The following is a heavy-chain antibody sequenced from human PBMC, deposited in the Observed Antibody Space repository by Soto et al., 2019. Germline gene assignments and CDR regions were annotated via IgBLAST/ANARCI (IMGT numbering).Heavy chain of an antibody. CDR1: GFTFDDYG. Sequence: GGSLRLSCAASGFTFDDYGMSWVRQAPGKGLEWVSGINWNGGSTGYADSVKGRFTISRDNAKNSLYLQMNSLRAEDTALYHCARVSPYYGDYVGAFDIWGQGTMVTVSS. J-gene: IGHJ3*02. V-gene: IGHV3-20*01. CDR2: INWNGGST. D-gene: IGHD4-17*01. CDR3: ARVSPYYGDYVGAFDI.